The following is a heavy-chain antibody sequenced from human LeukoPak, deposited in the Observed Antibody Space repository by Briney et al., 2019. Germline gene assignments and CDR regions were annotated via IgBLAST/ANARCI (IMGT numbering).Heavy chain of an antibody. CDR1: GGSISSYY. Sequence: SETLSLTCTVSGGSISSYYWSWIRQPPGKGLEWIGYIYYSGSTNYNPSLKSRVTISVDTSKNQFSLKLSSVTAADTAVYYCASQGVAAAGFFGYWGQGTLVTVSS. CDR2: IYYSGST. D-gene: IGHD6-13*01. J-gene: IGHJ4*02. V-gene: IGHV4-59*08. CDR3: ASQGVAAAGFFGY.